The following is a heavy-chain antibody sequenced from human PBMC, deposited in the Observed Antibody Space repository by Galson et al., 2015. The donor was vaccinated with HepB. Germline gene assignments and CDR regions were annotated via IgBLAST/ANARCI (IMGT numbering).Heavy chain of an antibody. Sequence: SVKVSCKASGYTFTSYYMHWVRQAPGQGLEWMGIINPSGGSTSYAQKFQGRVTMTRDTSTSTVYMELSSLRSEDTAVYYCARERLGSGKSRSGGMDVWGQGTTVTVSS. V-gene: IGHV1-46*01. D-gene: IGHD4-23*01. CDR3: ARERLGSGKSRSGGMDV. CDR2: INPSGGST. J-gene: IGHJ6*02. CDR1: GYTFTSYY.